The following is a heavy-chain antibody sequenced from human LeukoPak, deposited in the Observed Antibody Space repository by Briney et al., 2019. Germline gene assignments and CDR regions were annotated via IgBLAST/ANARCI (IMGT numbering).Heavy chain of an antibody. CDR1: GFTFSSYS. V-gene: IGHV3-21*01. J-gene: IGHJ4*02. CDR3: ARAASVIPFDY. Sequence: GGSLRLSCAASGFTFSSYSMNWVRQAPGKGLEWVSFISSSSSYIYYADSVKGRFTISRDNAKNSLYLQMNSLRAEHTAVYYCARAASVIPFDYWGQGTLVTVSS. CDR2: ISSSSSYI. D-gene: IGHD3-16*02.